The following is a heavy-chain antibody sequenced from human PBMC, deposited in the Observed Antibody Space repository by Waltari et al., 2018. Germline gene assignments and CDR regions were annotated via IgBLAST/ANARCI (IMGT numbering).Heavy chain of an antibody. CDR2: IYHSGST. D-gene: IGHD6-13*01. CDR1: GGSISSGGYS. V-gene: IGHV4-30-2*01. J-gene: IGHJ4*02. Sequence: QLQLQESGSGLVKPSQTLSLTCAVSGGSISSGGYSWSWIRQPPGKGLEWIGYIYHSGSTYYNPSLKSRVTISVDRSKNQFSLKLSSVTAADTAGYYCATFRPPQQLVRYWGQGTLVTVSS. CDR3: ATFRPPQQLVRY.